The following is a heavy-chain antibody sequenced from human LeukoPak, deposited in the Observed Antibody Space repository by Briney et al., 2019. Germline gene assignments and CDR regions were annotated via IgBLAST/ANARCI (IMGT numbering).Heavy chain of an antibody. V-gene: IGHV3-21*01. CDR1: GFTFSSYS. CDR2: ISSSGTYI. Sequence: PGGSLRLSCAASGFTFSSYSMNWVRQAPGKGLEWVSSISSSGTYISYADSMKGRFTISRDNAKNSLYLQMNSLRAEDTAVYYCARVEKYSSGWYVDYWGQGTLVTVSS. CDR3: ARVEKYSSGWYVDY. D-gene: IGHD6-19*01. J-gene: IGHJ4*02.